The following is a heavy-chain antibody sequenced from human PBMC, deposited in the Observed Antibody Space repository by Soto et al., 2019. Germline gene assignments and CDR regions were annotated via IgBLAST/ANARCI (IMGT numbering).Heavy chain of an antibody. CDR3: ARGAKHYGGNSPYFDY. Sequence: QVQLQQWGAGLLKPSETLSLTCAVYGGSFSGYYWSWIRQPPGKGLEWIGEINHSGSTNYNPSLKSRVTISVDTSKNQFSLKLSSVTAADTAVYYCARGAKHYGGNSPYFDYWGQGTLVTVSS. V-gene: IGHV4-34*01. J-gene: IGHJ4*02. D-gene: IGHD4-17*01. CDR2: INHSGST. CDR1: GGSFSGYY.